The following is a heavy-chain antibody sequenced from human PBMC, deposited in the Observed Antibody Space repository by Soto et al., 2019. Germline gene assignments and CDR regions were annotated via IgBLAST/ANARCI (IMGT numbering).Heavy chain of an antibody. D-gene: IGHD3-10*01. CDR1: GDTFNFYT. CDR3: VTSYGSGYRAFDF. Sequence: QVQLVQSGSDVKKAGSSVKVSCKASGDTFNFYTINWVRQAPGLGLEWMGRFNPILSMSNYAQKFEGRVTXXADKSTNTAYMELSXLXVEDTXMYYCVTSYGSGYRAFDFWGQXALVT. V-gene: IGHV1-69*02. CDR2: FNPILSMS. J-gene: IGHJ4*02.